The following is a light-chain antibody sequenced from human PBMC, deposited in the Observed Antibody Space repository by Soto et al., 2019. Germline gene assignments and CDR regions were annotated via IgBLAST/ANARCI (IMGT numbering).Light chain of an antibody. J-gene: IGKJ1*01. CDR2: GAT. CDR1: QSVRSN. V-gene: IGKV3-15*01. CDR3: QQYNDWWT. Sequence: EKVMTQSPVTLSVSPGERATLSCRASQSVRSNLAWYQQKPGQAPRLLIYGATTRATGIPARFSGSGSGTEFTLTISSLQSEDFADYYCQQYNDWWTFGQGTKVEIK.